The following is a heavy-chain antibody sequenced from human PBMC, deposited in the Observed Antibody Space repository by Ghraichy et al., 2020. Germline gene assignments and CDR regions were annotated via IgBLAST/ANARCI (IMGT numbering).Heavy chain of an antibody. Sequence: GGSLRLSCAASGFTFSSYAMSWVRQAPGKGLEWVSAFSGSGYSTYYADSVKGRFTISRDNSKNTLYLQMNSLRAEDTAVYYCVKAPAGAYSSHYYYYMDVWGKGTKGTASS. CDR3: VKAPAGAYSSHYYYYMDV. J-gene: IGHJ6*03. D-gene: IGHD2-21*01. CDR1: GFTFSSYA. V-gene: IGHV3-23*01. CDR2: FSGSGYST.